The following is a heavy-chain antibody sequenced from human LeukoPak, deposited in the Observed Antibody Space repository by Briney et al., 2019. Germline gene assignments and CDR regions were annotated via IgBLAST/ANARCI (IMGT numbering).Heavy chain of an antibody. CDR2: ISAYNGNT. CDR1: GYTFTSYG. D-gene: IGHD5-18*01. J-gene: IGHJ4*02. Sequence: GASVKVSCKASGYTFTSYGISWVRQAPGQGLEWMGWISAYNGNTNYAQKLQGRVTMTTDTSTSTAYMELSRLRSDDTAVYYCANRASGYSYGYSYWGQGTLVTVSS. V-gene: IGHV1-18*01. CDR3: ANRASGYSYGYSY.